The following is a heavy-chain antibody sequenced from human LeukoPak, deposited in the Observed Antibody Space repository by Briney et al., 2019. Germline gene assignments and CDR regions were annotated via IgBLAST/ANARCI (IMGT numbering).Heavy chain of an antibody. CDR1: GGSISSYY. CDR3: ARVLLWFGESRFDP. CDR2: IYTSGST. J-gene: IGHJ5*02. Sequence: SETLSLTCTVSGGSISSYYGSWIRQPAGKGLEWLGRIYTSGSTNYNPSLKGPVTLSVDTSKNQFSLKLSSVSAADTGVYFCARVLLWFGESRFDPWGEGTLVTVSS. D-gene: IGHD3-10*01. V-gene: IGHV4-4*07.